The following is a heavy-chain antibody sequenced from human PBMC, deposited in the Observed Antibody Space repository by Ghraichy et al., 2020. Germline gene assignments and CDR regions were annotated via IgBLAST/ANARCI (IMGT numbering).Heavy chain of an antibody. D-gene: IGHD4-11*01. CDR3: AGPDYYYFDY. V-gene: IGHV4-39*01. CDR1: GGSISSSSYY. Sequence: GSLRLSCTVSGGSISSSSYYWGWIRQPPGKGLEWIGSIYYSGSTYYNPSLKSRVTISVDTSKNQFSLKLSSVTAADTAVYYCAGPDYYYFDYWGQGTLVTVSS. CDR2: IYYSGST. J-gene: IGHJ4*02.